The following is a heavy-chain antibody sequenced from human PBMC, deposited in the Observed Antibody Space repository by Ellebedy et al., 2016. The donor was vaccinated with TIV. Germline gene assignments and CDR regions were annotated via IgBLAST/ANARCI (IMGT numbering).Heavy chain of an antibody. CDR1: GFIVTDNG. D-gene: IGHD3-16*01. CDR2: INEDGSGE. Sequence: GESLKISCAASGFIVTDNGMSWVRQAPGKGLEWVATINEDGSGEHYVDFVKGRFTISRDNAKNSLSLQMNSLRVEDTAVYYCARDLWGSEDFWGQGTLVTVSS. V-gene: IGHV3-7*03. CDR3: ARDLWGSEDF. J-gene: IGHJ4*02.